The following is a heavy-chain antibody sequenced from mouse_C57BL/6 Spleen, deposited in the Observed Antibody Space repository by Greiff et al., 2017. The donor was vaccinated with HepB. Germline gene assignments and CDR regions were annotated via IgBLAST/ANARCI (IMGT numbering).Heavy chain of an antibody. J-gene: IGHJ2*01. CDR3: ARTARIKY. V-gene: IGHV3-2*02. D-gene: IGHD1-2*01. Sequence: VQLKQSGPGLVKPSQSLSLTCTVTGYSITSGYGWNWIRQFPGNKLEWMGYLSYSGSTNYNPSLKRRIPITRDTSKNQFFLQLNSVTTEDTATYYCARTARIKYWGQGTTLTVSS. CDR1: GYSITSGYG. CDR2: LSYSGST.